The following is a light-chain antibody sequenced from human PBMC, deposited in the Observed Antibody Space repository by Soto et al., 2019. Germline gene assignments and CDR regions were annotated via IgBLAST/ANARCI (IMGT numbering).Light chain of an antibody. J-gene: IGLJ1*01. CDR1: SSNIGAGYD. CDR2: GNI. CDR3: PSDGSRLGCV. Sequence: QSVLTQPPSVSGAPGQRVTFSCIGSSSNIGAGYDVHWYQQLPGTAPKLLINGNINRPSGVPDRSSGSKSGSAAALAITGLHAEDEAYYCCPSDGSRLGCVFGTGTKVTVL. V-gene: IGLV1-40*01.